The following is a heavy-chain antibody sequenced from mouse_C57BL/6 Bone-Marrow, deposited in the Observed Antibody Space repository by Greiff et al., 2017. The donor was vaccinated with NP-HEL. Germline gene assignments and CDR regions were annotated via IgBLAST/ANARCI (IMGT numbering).Heavy chain of an antibody. CDR2: IDPENGDT. V-gene: IGHV14-4*01. J-gene: IGHJ1*03. Sequence: EVQLQQSGAELVRPGASVKLSCTASGFNIKDDYMHWVKQRPEQGLEWIGWIDPENGDTEYASQFQGKATITADTSSNTAYLQLSSLTSEDTAVYYCTIPPRYYYGSSRYFDVWGTGTTVTVSS. CDR1: GFNIKDDY. CDR3: TIPPRYYYGSSRYFDV. D-gene: IGHD1-1*01.